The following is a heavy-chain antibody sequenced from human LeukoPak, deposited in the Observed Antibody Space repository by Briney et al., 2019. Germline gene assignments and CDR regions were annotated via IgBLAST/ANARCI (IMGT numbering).Heavy chain of an antibody. CDR2: INHSGST. Sequence: SETLSLTCAVYGGSFSGYYWSWIRQPPGKGLEWIGEINHSGSTNYNPSLKSQVTISVDTSKNQFSLKLSSVTAADTAVYYCARKGFGSGSYSYWGQGTLVTVSS. V-gene: IGHV4-34*01. CDR3: ARKGFGSGSYSY. J-gene: IGHJ4*02. D-gene: IGHD3-10*01. CDR1: GGSFSGYY.